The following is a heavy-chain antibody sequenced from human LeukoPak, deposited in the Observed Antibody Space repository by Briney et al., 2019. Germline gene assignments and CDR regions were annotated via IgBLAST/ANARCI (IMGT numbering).Heavy chain of an antibody. CDR1: GGSFSGYY. V-gene: IGHV4-34*01. CDR2: INHSGST. J-gene: IGHJ6*03. Sequence: SETLSLTCAVYGGSFSGYYWSWIRQPPGKGLEWIGEINHSGSTNYNPSLKSRVTISVDTSKNQFSLKLSSVTAADTAVYYCAIETPYYYYMDVWGKGTTVTVSS. CDR3: AIETPYYYYMDV.